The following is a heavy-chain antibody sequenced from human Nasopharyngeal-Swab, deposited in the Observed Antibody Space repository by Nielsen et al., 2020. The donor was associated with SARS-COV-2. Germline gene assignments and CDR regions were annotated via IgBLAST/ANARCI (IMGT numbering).Heavy chain of an antibody. CDR1: GGSFGGYY. J-gene: IGHJ6*02. Sequence: SETLSLTCAVYGGSFGGYYWRWIRQPPGKGLEWIGEVNHSGSTNYNPSLKSRVTISVDTSKNQFSLKLSSVTAADTAVYYCARDVYSNYAYYYYGMDVWGQGTTVTVSS. CDR2: VNHSGST. V-gene: IGHV4-34*01. D-gene: IGHD4-11*01. CDR3: ARDVYSNYAYYYYGMDV.